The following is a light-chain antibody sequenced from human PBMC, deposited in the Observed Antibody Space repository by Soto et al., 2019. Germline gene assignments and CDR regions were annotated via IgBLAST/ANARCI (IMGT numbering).Light chain of an antibody. J-gene: IGLJ3*02. Sequence: QSVLTQPPSASGSPGQSVTISCTGTSSDVGAYDYVCWYQQHPDKAPKLMIYEVNKRPSGVPDRFSGSKSGNTASLTVSGLQAGDEADYYCSSFAANDNVVFGGGTQLTVL. CDR3: SSFAANDNVV. CDR1: SSDVGAYDY. V-gene: IGLV2-8*01. CDR2: EVN.